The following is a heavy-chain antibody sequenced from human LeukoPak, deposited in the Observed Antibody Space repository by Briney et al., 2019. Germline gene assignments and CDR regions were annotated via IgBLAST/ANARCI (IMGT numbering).Heavy chain of an antibody. J-gene: IGHJ5*02. D-gene: IGHD2-15*01. CDR2: ISYDGSNK. CDR3: ARDESGVVVAAKVHTWFDP. V-gene: IGHV3-30*04. CDR1: GFTFSSYA. Sequence: GGSLRLSCAASGFTFSSYAMHWVRQAPGKGLEWVAVISYDGSNKYYADSVKGRFTISRDNSKNTPYLQMNSPRAEDTAVYYCARDESGVVVAAKVHTWFDPWGQGTLVTVSS.